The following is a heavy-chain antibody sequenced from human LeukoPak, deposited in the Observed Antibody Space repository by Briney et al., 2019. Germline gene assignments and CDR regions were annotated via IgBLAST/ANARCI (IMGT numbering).Heavy chain of an antibody. D-gene: IGHD5-18*01. CDR2: FDPEDGET. CDR3: ATGDTAMVISFDY. CDR1: GYTFTSYY. J-gene: IGHJ4*02. V-gene: IGHV1-24*01. Sequence: ASVKVSCKASGYTFTSYYMHWVRQAPGQGLEWMGGFDPEDGETIYAQKFQGRVTMTEDTSTDTAYMELSSLRSEDTAVYYCATGDTAMVISFDYWGQGTLVTVSS.